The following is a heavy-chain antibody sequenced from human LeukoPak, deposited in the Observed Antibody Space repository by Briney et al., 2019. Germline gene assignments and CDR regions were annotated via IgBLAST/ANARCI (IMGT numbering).Heavy chain of an antibody. CDR3: ARGRDGYNYYYYYYMDV. CDR2: IYYSGST. V-gene: IGHV4-59*12. CDR1: GGSISSYY. J-gene: IGHJ6*03. D-gene: IGHD5-24*01. Sequence: SETLSLTCTVSGGSISSYYWSWIRQPPGKGLEWIGYIYYSGSTNYNPSLKSRVTISVDTSKNQFYLKLSSVTAADTAVYYCARGRDGYNYYYYYYMDVWGKGTTVTVSS.